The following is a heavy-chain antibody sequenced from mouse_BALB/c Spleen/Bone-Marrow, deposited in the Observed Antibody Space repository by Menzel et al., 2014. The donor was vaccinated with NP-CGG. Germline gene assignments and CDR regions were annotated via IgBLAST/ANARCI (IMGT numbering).Heavy chain of an antibody. CDR2: IRNKANGYTT. CDR3: TRYKGRFFFHY. J-gene: IGHJ2*01. V-gene: IGHV7-3*02. Sequence: EVMLVESGGGLVQPGGSLRLSCATSGFTFTDYYMNWVRQPPGKALEWLGFIRNKANGYTTEYSASVKGRFTISRYNSQNILYLQMNTLRAEDSATYYCTRYKGRFFFHYCGQSTTLTVSS. CDR1: GFTFTDYY.